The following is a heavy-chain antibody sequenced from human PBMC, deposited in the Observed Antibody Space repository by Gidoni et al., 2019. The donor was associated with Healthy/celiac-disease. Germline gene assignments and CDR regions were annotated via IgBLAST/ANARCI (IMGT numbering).Heavy chain of an antibody. Sequence: GFTFSSYSMNWVRQAPGKGLEWVSYISSSSSTIYYADSVKGRFTISRDNAKNSLYLQMNSLRAEDTAVYYCARSLVGRYCSSTSCYYNWFDPWGQGTLVTVSS. V-gene: IGHV3-48*04. D-gene: IGHD2-2*01. CDR3: ARSLVGRYCSSTSCYYNWFDP. CDR1: GFTFSSYS. CDR2: ISSSSSTI. J-gene: IGHJ5*02.